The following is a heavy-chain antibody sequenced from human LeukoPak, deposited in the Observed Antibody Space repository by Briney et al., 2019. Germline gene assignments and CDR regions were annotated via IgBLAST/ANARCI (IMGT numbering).Heavy chain of an antibody. Sequence: PSETLSLTCTVSGGSIRSSYYWGWIRQPPGKGLEWIGSIYDSGSTYYNPSLKSRVTISVDTSKNQFSLKLNSVTAADTAVYYCASLTTTVVTPRGFQHWGQGTLVTVSS. CDR2: IYDSGST. J-gene: IGHJ1*01. CDR3: ASLTTTVVTPRGFQH. D-gene: IGHD4-23*01. CDR1: GGSIRSSYY. V-gene: IGHV4-39*01.